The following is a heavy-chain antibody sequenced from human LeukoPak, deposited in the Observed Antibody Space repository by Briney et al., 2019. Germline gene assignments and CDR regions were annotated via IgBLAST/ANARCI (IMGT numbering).Heavy chain of an antibody. J-gene: IGHJ3*02. V-gene: IGHV5-51*01. D-gene: IGHD3-9*01. Sequence: GESLKIYCKGSVYSFTSYWIGWVRQMPWCGLEWVGIIYPGDSDTSYSPSFQGQVTILADKSISTAYLQWSSLKASDTAMYYCATPRWGYDILSAFDIWGQGTMVTVSP. CDR2: IYPGDSDT. CDR3: ATPRWGYDILSAFDI. CDR1: VYSFTSYW.